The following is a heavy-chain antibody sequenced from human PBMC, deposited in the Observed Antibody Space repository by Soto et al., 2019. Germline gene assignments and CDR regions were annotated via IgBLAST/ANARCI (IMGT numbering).Heavy chain of an antibody. V-gene: IGHV3-48*01. CDR1: GFTFSASN. Sequence: EVRLVESGGDLVQPGGSLRLSGTASGFTFSASNMNWVRQAPGKGPEWVAYITRTSEIMSYADSVEGRFTVSRDNAKNSMYLQLSSLRAEDTAVYYCVRDWWSTVSYYWGQGTLVTVSS. J-gene: IGHJ4*02. D-gene: IGHD2-15*01. CDR3: VRDWWSTVSYY. CDR2: ITRTSEIM.